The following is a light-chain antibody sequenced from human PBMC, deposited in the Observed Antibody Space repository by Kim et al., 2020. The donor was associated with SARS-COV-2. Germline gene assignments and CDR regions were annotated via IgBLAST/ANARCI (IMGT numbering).Light chain of an antibody. CDR1: QIVSSSY. J-gene: IGKJ2*01. Sequence: SPGERVTLSCRASQIVSSSYLAWYQQRPGQAPRLRIYGASGRATGIPDRFSGSGSGTDFTLTISRLEPEDSAVYYCQQYGSSLPFTFGQGTKLDI. CDR3: QQYGSSLPFT. CDR2: GAS. V-gene: IGKV3-20*01.